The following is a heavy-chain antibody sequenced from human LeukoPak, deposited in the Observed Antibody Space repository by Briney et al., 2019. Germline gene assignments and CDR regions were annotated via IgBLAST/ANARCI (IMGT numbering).Heavy chain of an antibody. D-gene: IGHD3-10*01. V-gene: IGHV3-15*01. CDR2: IKSKGDGETT. CDR1: GFTFTNAW. CDR3: TTDLGLTMIRGVIVY. J-gene: IGHJ4*02. Sequence: PGGSLRLSCAASGFTFTNAWMIWLRQAPGKGLEWVGRIKSKGDGETTDYAAPVKGRFSMSRDDSKATMYLQMYSLEAEDTAVYYCTTDLGLTMIRGVIVYWGQGALVTVSS.